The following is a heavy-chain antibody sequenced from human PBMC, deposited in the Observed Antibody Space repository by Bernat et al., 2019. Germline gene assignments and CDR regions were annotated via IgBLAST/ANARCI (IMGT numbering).Heavy chain of an antibody. CDR3: TTDPTHYDILTGYYNPFDY. D-gene: IGHD3-9*01. J-gene: IGHJ4*02. CDR1: GFTFSNAW. CDR2: IKSKTDGGTT. Sequence: VQLVESGGGLVKPGGSLRLSCAASGFTFSNAWMNWVRQAPGKGLEWVGRIKSKTDGGTTDYAAPVKGRFTISRDDSKNTLYLQMNSLKTEDTAVYYCTTDPTHYDILTGYYNPFDYWGQGTLVTVSS. V-gene: IGHV3-15*07.